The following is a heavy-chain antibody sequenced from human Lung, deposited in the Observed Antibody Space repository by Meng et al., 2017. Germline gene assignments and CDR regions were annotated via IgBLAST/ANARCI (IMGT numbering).Heavy chain of an antibody. D-gene: IGHD4-11*01. Sequence: QVQLTQWGAGLLKPSETLSRNCVVSGGSFSDYYWSWIRQPPGKGLEWIGEINHSGSTNYNPSLESRATISVDTSQNNLSLKLSSVTAADSAVYYCARGPTTMAHDFDYWGQGTLVTVSS. V-gene: IGHV4-34*01. J-gene: IGHJ4*02. CDR1: GGSFSDYY. CDR3: ARGPTTMAHDFDY. CDR2: INHSGST.